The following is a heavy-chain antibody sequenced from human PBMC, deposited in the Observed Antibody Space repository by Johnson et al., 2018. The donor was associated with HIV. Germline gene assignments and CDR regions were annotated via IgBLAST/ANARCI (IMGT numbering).Heavy chain of an antibody. CDR3: ARAPDYYDSSGYGRWDAFDI. V-gene: IGHV3-11*04. Sequence: QVQLMESGGGLVKPGGSLRLSCAASGFTFTDYYISWIRQAPGKGLEWISYVNRGNAMYYADSVRGRFTISRDNSMNTLYLQMNSLRAEDTAMYYCARAPDYYDSSGYGRWDAFDIWGQGTMVTVSS. J-gene: IGHJ3*02. D-gene: IGHD3-22*01. CDR2: VNRGNAM. CDR1: GFTFTDYY.